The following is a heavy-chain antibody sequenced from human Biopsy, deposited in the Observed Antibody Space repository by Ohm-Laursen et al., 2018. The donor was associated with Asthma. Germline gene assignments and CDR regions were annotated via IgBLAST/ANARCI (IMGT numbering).Heavy chain of an antibody. CDR2: ISFDGSNK. CDR1: GVTFSNYG. CDR3: PKDVFPGWELRRGPDY. J-gene: IGHJ4*02. Sequence: SLRLSCAASGVTFSNYGMHWVRQAPGKGLEWVAVISFDGSNKDYADSVEGRFTISRDNSKNTLHLEMNSLRVEDTAVYYCPKDVFPGWELRRGPDYWGQGTLVTVSS. D-gene: IGHD1-26*01. V-gene: IGHV3-30*18.